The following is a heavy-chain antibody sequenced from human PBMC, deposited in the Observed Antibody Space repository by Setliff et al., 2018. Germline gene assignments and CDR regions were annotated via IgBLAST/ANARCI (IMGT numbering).Heavy chain of an antibody. Sequence: ASVKVSCKASGYTFTSHYMHWVRQAPGLGLEWMGTINSSSGRTSYAQKCQGRVTMTRDTSTSTVYMDMSSLRPEDTAVYYCARDVFPYHYEGAFDIWGQGTMVTVSS. CDR3: ARDVFPYHYEGAFDI. CDR2: INSSSGRT. V-gene: IGHV1-46*01. D-gene: IGHD3-22*01. CDR1: GYTFTSHY. J-gene: IGHJ3*02.